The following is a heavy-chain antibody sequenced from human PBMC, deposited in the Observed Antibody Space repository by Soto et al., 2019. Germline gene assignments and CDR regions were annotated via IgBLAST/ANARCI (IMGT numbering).Heavy chain of an antibody. J-gene: IGHJ4*02. CDR1: GFTISDSA. Sequence: EVQLLESGGGLVQPGGSLRLSCAASGFTISDSAMNWVRQAPGKGLEWVSGIRGSGTTTYYADSVKGRFTISRDNSKSTLYLQMNSVTVEDTAVYYCAKEVYDCRGGSCWRSVDYWGQGTPVTVSS. V-gene: IGHV3-23*01. D-gene: IGHD2-15*01. CDR2: IRGSGTTT. CDR3: AKEVYDCRGGSCWRSVDY.